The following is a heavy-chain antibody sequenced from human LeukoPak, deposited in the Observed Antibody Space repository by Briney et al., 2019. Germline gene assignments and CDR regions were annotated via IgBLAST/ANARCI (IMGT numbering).Heavy chain of an antibody. D-gene: IGHD3-22*01. J-gene: IGHJ4*02. V-gene: IGHV3-11*01. CDR2: ISSTGNSI. CDR1: GFTFSDYY. CDR3: ARTYYYDSSGYYYH. Sequence: AGGSLRLSCAASGFTFSDYYMSWIRQAPGKGLEWVSYISSTGNSIFYADSVKGRFTISRDNAKNSLSLQLNSLRAEDTAVYYCARTYYYDSSGYYYHWGQGTLVTVSS.